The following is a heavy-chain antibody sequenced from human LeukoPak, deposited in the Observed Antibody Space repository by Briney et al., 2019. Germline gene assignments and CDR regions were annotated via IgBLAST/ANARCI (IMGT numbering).Heavy chain of an antibody. Sequence: ASVKVSCKVSGYTLTELSMHWVRQAPGKGLEWMGGFDPGDGETIYAQKFQGRVTMTEDTSTDTAYMELSSLRSEDTAVYFCATSHYYGSGSSYWGQGTLVTVSS. D-gene: IGHD3-10*01. J-gene: IGHJ4*02. V-gene: IGHV1-24*01. CDR3: ATSHYYGSGSSY. CDR1: GYTLTELS. CDR2: FDPGDGET.